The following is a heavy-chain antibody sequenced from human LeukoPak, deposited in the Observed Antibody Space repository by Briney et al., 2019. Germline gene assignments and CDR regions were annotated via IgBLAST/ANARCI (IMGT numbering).Heavy chain of an antibody. J-gene: IGHJ4*02. D-gene: IGHD5-12*01. V-gene: IGHV1-2*02. Sequence: ASVKVSCKASGYTFTGYYMHWVRQAPGQGLEWMGRINHNSGGTNYAQKFQGRVTMIRDKSISTAYMELSRLRSDDNAVDYCGGGGDEGGDDYFDYWGQGTLVTVSS. CDR2: INHNSGGT. CDR1: GYTFTGYY. CDR3: GGGGDEGGDDYFDY.